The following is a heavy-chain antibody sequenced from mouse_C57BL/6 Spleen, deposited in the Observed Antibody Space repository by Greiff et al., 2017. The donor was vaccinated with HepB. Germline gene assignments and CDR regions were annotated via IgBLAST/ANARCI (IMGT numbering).Heavy chain of an antibody. CDR3: ARYYYGSSHYYYAMDY. D-gene: IGHD1-1*01. CDR1: GFTFSDYG. V-gene: IGHV5-17*01. J-gene: IGHJ4*01. CDR2: ISSGSSTI. Sequence: DVMLVESGGGLVKPGGSLKLSCAASGFTFSDYGMHWVRQAPEKGLEWVAYISSGSSTIYYADTVKGRFTISRDNAKNTLFLQMTSLRSEDTAMYYCARYYYGSSHYYYAMDYWGQGTSVTVSS.